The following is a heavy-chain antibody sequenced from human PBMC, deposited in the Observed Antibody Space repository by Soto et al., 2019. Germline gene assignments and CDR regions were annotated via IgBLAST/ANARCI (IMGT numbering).Heavy chain of an antibody. Sequence: GSLRLSCAASGFTFSSYGMHWVRQAPGKGLEWVAVISYDGSNKYYADSVKGRFTIARDNSKNTLFLHMSSLRAEDTAVYYCVKDGSSGWPYYYGLDVWGQGXSVTVYS. CDR1: GFTFSSYG. V-gene: IGHV3-30*18. J-gene: IGHJ6*02. CDR3: VKDGSSGWPYYYGLDV. D-gene: IGHD6-19*01. CDR2: ISYDGSNK.